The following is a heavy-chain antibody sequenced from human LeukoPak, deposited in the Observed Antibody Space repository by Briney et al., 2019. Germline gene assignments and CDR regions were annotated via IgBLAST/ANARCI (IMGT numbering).Heavy chain of an antibody. CDR2: ISSISTYI. V-gene: IGHV3-21*01. CDR1: GFTFSAYN. Sequence: PGGSLRLSCAASGFTFSAYNMNWVRQAPGKGLEWVASISSISTYIWYADSVKGRFTTSRDNTKKSLYLEMNSLRAEDTAVYYCARDGAAVGIPWFDPWGQGTLVTVSS. J-gene: IGHJ5*02. CDR3: ARDGAAVGIPWFDP. D-gene: IGHD6-13*01.